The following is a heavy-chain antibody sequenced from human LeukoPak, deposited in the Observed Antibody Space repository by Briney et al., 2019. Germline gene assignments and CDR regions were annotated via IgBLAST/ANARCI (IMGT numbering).Heavy chain of an antibody. CDR3: AKSRVVVRRGYFDY. D-gene: IGHD2-2*01. V-gene: IGHV3-23*01. Sequence: GDSLRLSCGTSGFTFHIYPMTWVRQSPGKGLEWVSTIGTRGDTYYADSVKGRFTISRDDSKNTLYLQMHSLGAEDTAVYYCAKSRVVVRRGYFDYWGQGTLVTVSS. CDR1: GFTFHIYP. J-gene: IGHJ4*02. CDR2: IGTRGDT.